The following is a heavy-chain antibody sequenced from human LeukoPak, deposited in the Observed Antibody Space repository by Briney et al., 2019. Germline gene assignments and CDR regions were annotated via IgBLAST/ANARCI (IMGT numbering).Heavy chain of an antibody. CDR1: GGSISSNY. CDR2: IYYSGST. J-gene: IGHJ4*02. Sequence: PSETLSLTCTVSGGSISSNYWSWIRQSPGKGLEWIGHIYYSGSTNYNPSLKSRVTISVDTSKNQFSLKLNSVTAADTAVYYCARHQASSGSPRFDYWGQGILVTVSS. V-gene: IGHV4-59*08. D-gene: IGHD3-10*01. CDR3: ARHQASSGSPRFDY.